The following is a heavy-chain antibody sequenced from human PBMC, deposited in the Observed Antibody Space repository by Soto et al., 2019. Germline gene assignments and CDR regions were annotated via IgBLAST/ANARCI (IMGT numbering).Heavy chain of an antibody. CDR1: GFTFSSSA. CDR3: ARCTVDTIVTSGWCHYLDP. J-gene: IGHJ5*02. V-gene: IGHV3-23*01. CDR2: VSGSGGTT. Sequence: EVQLLDSGGGLVQPGGSLRLSCAASGFTFSSSAMRWVRQAPGKGLEWVSAVSGSGGTTYYADSVRGRFTISRDNSKNTLHLQRNSLRAEDTAIYFCARCTVDTIVTSGWCHYLDPWGQGTLVTVSS. D-gene: IGHD6-19*01.